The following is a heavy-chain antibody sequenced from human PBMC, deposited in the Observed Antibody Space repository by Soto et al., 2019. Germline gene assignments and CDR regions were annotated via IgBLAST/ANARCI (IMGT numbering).Heavy chain of an antibody. CDR3: AREVQVHTPAFVY. Sequence: QVQLVQSGAEMKKPGSSVKVSCQSSGGTFNTYAMNWVRQAPGQGPEWMGDISPMFGAANYAPKFQGRVTISADESTGTSYTPLSSLTSEDTALYFCAREVQVHTPAFVYWGQGTLVTVSS. J-gene: IGHJ4*02. V-gene: IGHV1-69*19. D-gene: IGHD3-10*01. CDR2: ISPMFGAA. CDR1: GGTFNTYA.